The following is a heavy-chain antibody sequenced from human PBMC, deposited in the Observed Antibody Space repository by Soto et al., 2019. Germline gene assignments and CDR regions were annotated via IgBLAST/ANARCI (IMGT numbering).Heavy chain of an antibody. V-gene: IGHV3-30*18. D-gene: IGHD3-10*01. Sequence: QVQLVESGGGVVQPGRSLRLSCAASGFTFSSYGMHWVRRAPGKGLEWVAVISYDGSNKYYADSVKGRFTISRDNSKNTLYLQMNSLRAEDTAVYYCAKDRDTMVRGVMVYWGQGTLVTVSS. CDR2: ISYDGSNK. J-gene: IGHJ4*02. CDR1: GFTFSSYG. CDR3: AKDRDTMVRGVMVY.